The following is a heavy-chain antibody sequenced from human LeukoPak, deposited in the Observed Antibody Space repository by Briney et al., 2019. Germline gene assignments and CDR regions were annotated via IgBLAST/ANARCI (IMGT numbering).Heavy chain of an antibody. D-gene: IGHD1-26*01. V-gene: IGHV4-61*08. J-gene: IGHJ4*02. Sequence: PSETLSLTCTVSGASVGSAGYHWSWIRQSPGGGLEWIGDIYYISNTNYNPSLKSRVTMSVDPSKNQFSLKLNSVTAADTAVYYCARTQSQSGSYRYYFGYWGQGTLVTVSS. CDR2: IYYISNT. CDR1: GASVGSAGYH. CDR3: ARTQSQSGSYRYYFGY.